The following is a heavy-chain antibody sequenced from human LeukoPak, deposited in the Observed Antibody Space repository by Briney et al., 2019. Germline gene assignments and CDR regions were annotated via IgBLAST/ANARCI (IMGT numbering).Heavy chain of an antibody. V-gene: IGHV3-23*01. J-gene: IGHJ3*02. CDR3: AKDRTTRITMIVGDDAFDI. Sequence: PGGSLRLSCAASGFTFSSYAMSWVRQAPGKGLEWVSAISGSGGSTYYADSVKGRFTISRDNSKNTLYLQMNSLRAEDTAVYYCAKDRTTRITMIVGDDAFDIWGQGTMVTVSS. D-gene: IGHD3-22*01. CDR1: GFTFSSYA. CDR2: ISGSGGST.